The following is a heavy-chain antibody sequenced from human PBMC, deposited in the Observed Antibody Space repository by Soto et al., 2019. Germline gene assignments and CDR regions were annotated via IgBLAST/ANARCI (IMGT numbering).Heavy chain of an antibody. CDR2: SKTKTYNYVT. Sequence: EVQLVESGGDLVQPGGSLRLSCKVSGFTFSDHYMDWVRQTPGKVLEWLGRSKTKTYNYVTDYAASVKGRFIISRDDSKNFLYLKMNSLNTEDTAVYYCVRGHNSFDFWGQGSLVTVSS. V-gene: IGHV3-72*01. CDR1: GFTFSDHY. J-gene: IGHJ4*02. CDR3: VRGHNSFDF.